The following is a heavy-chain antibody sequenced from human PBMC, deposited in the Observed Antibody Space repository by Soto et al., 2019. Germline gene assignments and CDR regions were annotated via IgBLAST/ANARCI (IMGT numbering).Heavy chain of an antibody. Sequence: GGSPRLSCAASGFTFSSYAMSWVRQAPGKGLEWVSAISGSGGSTYYADSVKGRFTISRDNSKNTLYLQMNSLRAEDTAVYYCAKNPIVTTKYYYDSSGYFDYWGQGTLVTVSS. J-gene: IGHJ4*02. CDR2: ISGSGGST. CDR1: GFTFSSYA. CDR3: AKNPIVTTKYYYDSSGYFDY. D-gene: IGHD3-22*01. V-gene: IGHV3-23*01.